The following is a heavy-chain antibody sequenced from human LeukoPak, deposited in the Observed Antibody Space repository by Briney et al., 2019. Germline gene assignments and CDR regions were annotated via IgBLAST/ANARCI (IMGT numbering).Heavy chain of an antibody. CDR1: GFTFSSYG. V-gene: IGHV3-30*03. CDR2: ISYDGSNK. J-gene: IGHJ4*02. CDR3: XXXXXXXXXYDSSGYYLYFDY. D-gene: IGHD3-22*01. Sequence: GSLRLSCAASGFTFSSYGMHWVRQAPGKGLEWVAVISYDGSNKYYADSVKGRFTISRDNSKNTLYLQMNSLRAEDAAVYYCXXXXXXXXXYDSSGYYLYFDYWGQGTLVTVSS.